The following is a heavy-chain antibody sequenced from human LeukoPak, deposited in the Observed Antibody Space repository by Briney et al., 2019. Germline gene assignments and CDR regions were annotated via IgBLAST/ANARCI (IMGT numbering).Heavy chain of an antibody. CDR3: ANEEGLGYCSGGSCYSSLEAY. CDR1: GFSFSTQR. D-gene: IGHD2-15*01. Sequence: PGGSLRLSCAASGFSFSTQRMHWVRQAPGKGLEWVSAISGSGGSTYYADSVKGRFTISRDNSKNTLYLQMNSLRAEDTAVYYCANEEGLGYCSGGSCYSSLEAYWGQGTLVTVSS. J-gene: IGHJ4*02. V-gene: IGHV3-23*01. CDR2: ISGSGGST.